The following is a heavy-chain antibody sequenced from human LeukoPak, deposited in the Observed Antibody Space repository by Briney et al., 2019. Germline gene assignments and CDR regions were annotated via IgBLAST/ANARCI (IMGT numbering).Heavy chain of an antibody. J-gene: IGHJ3*02. Sequence: PGGSLRLSCVGSQFSFTDNWMHWVRQVPGKGLMWVSRISRDGTVTDYADSVKGGFAISRDNAKNTLYLEMNRLRGEDTGLFYCVREVGAPGSFDIWGQGTLVTVSS. V-gene: IGHV3-74*01. CDR3: VREVGAPGSFDI. CDR1: QFSFTDNW. CDR2: ISRDGTVT. D-gene: IGHD1-26*01.